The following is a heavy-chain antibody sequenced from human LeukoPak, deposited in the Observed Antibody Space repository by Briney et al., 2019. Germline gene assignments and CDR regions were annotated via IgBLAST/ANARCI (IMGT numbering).Heavy chain of an antibody. CDR3: AKSLRYFDWLFDY. V-gene: IGHV3-30*18. D-gene: IGHD3-9*01. J-gene: IGHJ4*02. CDR2: ISYDGSNK. Sequence: PGRSQRLSCAASGFTFSRYGMHWVRQAPGKGLEWVAVISYDGSNKYYVDSVKGRFSISRDNSKNTLYLQMNSLRAEDTAVYYCAKSLRYFDWLFDYWGQGTLVTASS. CDR1: GFTFSRYG.